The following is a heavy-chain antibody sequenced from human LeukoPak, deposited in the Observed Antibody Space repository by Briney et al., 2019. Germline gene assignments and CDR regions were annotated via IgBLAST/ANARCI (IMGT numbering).Heavy chain of an antibody. CDR1: GFTCSSYG. Sequence: GGSLRLXCAASGFTCSSYGMHWVRQAPGKGLESVAVIWYDGSNKYYADSVKGRFTISRDNSKNTLYLQMNSLRAEDTAVYYCAKDTGSIYDSHFDYWGQGTLVTVSS. J-gene: IGHJ4*02. V-gene: IGHV3-33*06. CDR2: IWYDGSNK. CDR3: AKDTGSIYDSHFDY. D-gene: IGHD5/OR15-5a*01.